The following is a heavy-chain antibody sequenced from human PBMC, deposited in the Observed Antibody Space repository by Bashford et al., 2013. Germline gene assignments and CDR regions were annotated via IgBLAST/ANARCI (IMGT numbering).Heavy chain of an antibody. CDR2: ISSNGRST. CDR3: ARVPTGTTRYYDFWSGPYYFDS. V-gene: IGHV3-64*01. D-gene: IGHD3-3*01. J-gene: IGHJ4*02. CDR1: GFPFSYSA. Sequence: GSLRLSCAASGFPFSYSAMHWVRQAPGKGLEYVSGISSNGRSTYYAKSVNGRFTISRDNSKNTLYLQMGSLRVEDMAVYYCARVPTGTTRYYDFWSGPYYFDSWGQGTLVTVSS.